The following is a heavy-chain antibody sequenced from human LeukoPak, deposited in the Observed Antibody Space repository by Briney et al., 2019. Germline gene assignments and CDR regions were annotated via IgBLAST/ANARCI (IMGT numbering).Heavy chain of an antibody. V-gene: IGHV3-9*01. J-gene: IGHJ4*02. CDR1: GFTFNRNA. CDR2: ISWNSGSI. CDR3: AKDYYYGSGSYSLFDY. D-gene: IGHD3-10*01. Sequence: SLRLSCAASGFTFNRNAISWVRQAPGKGLEWVSGISWNSGSIGYADSVKGRFTISRDNAKNSLYLQMNSLRAEDTALYYCAKDYYYGSGSYSLFDYWGQGTLVTVSS.